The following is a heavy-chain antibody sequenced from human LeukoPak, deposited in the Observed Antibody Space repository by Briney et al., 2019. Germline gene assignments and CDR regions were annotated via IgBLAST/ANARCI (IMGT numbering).Heavy chain of an antibody. J-gene: IGHJ3*02. CDR1: GYSFTSYW. V-gene: IGHV5-51*01. Sequence: GESLKISCKGSGYSFTSYWIGWVRQMPGEGLEWMGIIYIGDSDTRYSPPFQGQVTISADKSISTAYLQWSSLKASDTAMYYCARPPNGDSDAFDIWGQGTMVTVSS. D-gene: IGHD3-10*01. CDR3: ARPPNGDSDAFDI. CDR2: IYIGDSDT.